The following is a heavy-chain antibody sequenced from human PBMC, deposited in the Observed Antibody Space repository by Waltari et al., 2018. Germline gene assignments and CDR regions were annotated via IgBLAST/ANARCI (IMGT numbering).Heavy chain of an antibody. V-gene: IGHV3-21*01. D-gene: IGHD6-13*01. Sequence: EVQLVESGGGLVKPGGSLRLSCAASGFTFSSYSMNWVRQGPGKGLEWVSSISSSSSYIYYADSVKGRFTISRDNAKNSLYLQMNSLRAEDTAVYYCARVRSSWYNDAFDIWGQGTMVTVSS. CDR1: GFTFSSYS. J-gene: IGHJ3*02. CDR2: ISSSSSYI. CDR3: ARVRSSWYNDAFDI.